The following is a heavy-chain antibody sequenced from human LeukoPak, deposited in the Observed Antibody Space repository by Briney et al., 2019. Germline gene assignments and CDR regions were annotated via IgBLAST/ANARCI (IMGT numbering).Heavy chain of an antibody. Sequence: EASVKVSCKASGYTFTSYGISWVRQAPGQGLEWMGWISAYNGNTNYAQKLQGRVTMTTDTSTSTAYVELRSLRSDDTAVYYCARDGQQQLVRGDAFDIWGQGTMVTVSS. CDR3: ARDGQQQLVRGDAFDI. CDR1: GYTFTSYG. D-gene: IGHD6-13*01. CDR2: ISAYNGNT. V-gene: IGHV1-18*01. J-gene: IGHJ3*02.